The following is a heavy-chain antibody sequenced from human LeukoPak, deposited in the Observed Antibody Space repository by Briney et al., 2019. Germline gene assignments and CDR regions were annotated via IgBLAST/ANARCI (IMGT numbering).Heavy chain of an antibody. CDR2: ISSSSSTI. V-gene: IGHV3-48*01. CDR3: AKDRATVWTDLDY. J-gene: IGHJ4*02. CDR1: GFTFSSYN. D-gene: IGHD4-11*01. Sequence: PGGSLRLSCAASGFTFSSYNMNWVRQAPGKGLEWVSDISSSSSTIYYADSVKGRFTISRDNSKNTLYLEINNLRAEDTAVYYCAKDRATVWTDLDYWGQGTLVTVSS.